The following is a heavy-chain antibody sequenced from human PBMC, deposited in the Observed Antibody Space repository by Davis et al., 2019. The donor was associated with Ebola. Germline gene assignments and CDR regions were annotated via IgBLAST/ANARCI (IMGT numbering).Heavy chain of an antibody. CDR1: GGSISSYY. V-gene: IGHV4-59*08. Sequence: MPSETLSPTCTVSGGSISSYYWSWIRQPPGKGLEWLGYIYYSGSTNYNPSLKSRVTISVDTSKNQFSLKLSSVTAADTAVYYCARVNYDFWSGYANWFDPWGQGTLVTVSS. D-gene: IGHD3-3*01. CDR3: ARVNYDFWSGYANWFDP. J-gene: IGHJ5*02. CDR2: IYYSGST.